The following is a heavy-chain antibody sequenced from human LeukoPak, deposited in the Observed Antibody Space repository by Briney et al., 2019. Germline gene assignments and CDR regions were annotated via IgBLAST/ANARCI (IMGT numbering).Heavy chain of an antibody. Sequence: GGSLRLSCAASGFTFSSYAMHWVRQAPGKGLEWVSVIYSGGSTYYADSVKGRFTISRDNSKNTLYLQMNSLRAEDTAVYYCARGVGDGYNFVGPGSYFDYWGQGTLVTVSS. V-gene: IGHV3-53*01. D-gene: IGHD5-24*01. J-gene: IGHJ4*02. CDR2: IYSGGST. CDR1: GFTFSSYA. CDR3: ARGVGDGYNFVGPGSYFDY.